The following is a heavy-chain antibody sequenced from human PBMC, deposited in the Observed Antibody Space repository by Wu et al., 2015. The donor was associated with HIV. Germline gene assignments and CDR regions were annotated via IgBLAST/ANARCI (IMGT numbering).Heavy chain of an antibody. Sequence: QVQLVQSGTEVKKPGSSVKVSCKVSGDNFNDHGISWVRQAPGQGLEWMGGVLPIFGRPDYSEKFQGRVTITADESSTTAYMDLSSLTSEDTAVYFCARAKHQLTSSHVFGFWGQGTLVTVSS. CDR1: GDNFNDHG. J-gene: IGHJ4*02. CDR2: VLPIFGRP. V-gene: IGHV1-69*12. CDR3: ARAKHQLTSSHVFGF. D-gene: IGHD3-3*01.